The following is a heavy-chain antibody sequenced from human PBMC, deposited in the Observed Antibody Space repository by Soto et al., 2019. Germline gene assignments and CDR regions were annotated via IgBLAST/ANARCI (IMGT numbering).Heavy chain of an antibody. J-gene: IGHJ4*02. CDR2: IYPGDSDT. V-gene: IGHV5-51*01. D-gene: IGHD3-22*01. Sequence: GESLKISCKGSGYSFTSYWIGWVRQMPGKGLEWMGIIYPGDSDTRYSPSFQGQVTISADKSISTAYLQWSSLKASDTAMYFCARLAVAPVDYYDSSGSYYFDYWGQGNLVTVSS. CDR1: GYSFTSYW. CDR3: ARLAVAPVDYYDSSGSYYFDY.